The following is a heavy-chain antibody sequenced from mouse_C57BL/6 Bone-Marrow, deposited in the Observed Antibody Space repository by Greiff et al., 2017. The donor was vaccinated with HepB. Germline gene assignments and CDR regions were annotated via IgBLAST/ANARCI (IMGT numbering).Heavy chain of an antibody. Sequence: EVQLVESGGGLVKPGGSLKLSCAASGFTFSSYAMSWVRQTPEKRLEWVATISDGGSYTYYPDNVKGRFTISRDNAKNNLYLQMSHLKSEDTAMYYCGGMDYWGQGTSVTVSS. V-gene: IGHV5-4*01. CDR1: GFTFSSYA. CDR3: GGMDY. CDR2: ISDGGSYT. J-gene: IGHJ4*01.